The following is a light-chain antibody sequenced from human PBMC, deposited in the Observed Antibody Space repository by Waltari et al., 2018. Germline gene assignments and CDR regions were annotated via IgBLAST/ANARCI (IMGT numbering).Light chain of an antibody. Sequence: DIQMTQSPSSLSASVGDRVTITCQASQDIINYLNWYQQTPGKAPKLLIYDASNLATGVPSRFSGGGSGTDFSFTISSLHPEDVGTYYCQQYENIPYTFGQGTKLEIK. CDR3: QQYENIPYT. V-gene: IGKV1-33*01. CDR2: DAS. CDR1: QDIINY. J-gene: IGKJ2*01.